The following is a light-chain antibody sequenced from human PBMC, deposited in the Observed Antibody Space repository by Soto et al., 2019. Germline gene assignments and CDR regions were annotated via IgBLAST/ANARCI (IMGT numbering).Light chain of an antibody. Sequence: EIVMTQSPATLSVSPGERATLSCRASQSVSSTLAWYQQKPGQAPRLLIYGASTRATGIPARFSGSGSGTEFTLTISSLQSEDFAVYYCQQYNNRWTF. CDR3: QQYNNRWT. CDR1: QSVSST. V-gene: IGKV3-15*01. J-gene: IGKJ1*01. CDR2: GAS.